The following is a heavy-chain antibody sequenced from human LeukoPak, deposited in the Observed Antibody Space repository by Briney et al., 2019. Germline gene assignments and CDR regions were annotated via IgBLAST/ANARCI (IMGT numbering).Heavy chain of an antibody. CDR3: ARDGDIVVVPAAIPNWFDP. CDR2: ISSSSSYI. D-gene: IGHD2-2*02. Sequence: PGGSLRLSCAASGFTFSSYSMNWVRQAPGKGLEWVPSISSSSSYIYYADSAKGRFTISRDNAKNSLYLQMNSLRAEDTAVYYCARDGDIVVVPAAIPNWFDPWGQGTLVTVSS. V-gene: IGHV3-21*01. CDR1: GFTFSSYS. J-gene: IGHJ5*02.